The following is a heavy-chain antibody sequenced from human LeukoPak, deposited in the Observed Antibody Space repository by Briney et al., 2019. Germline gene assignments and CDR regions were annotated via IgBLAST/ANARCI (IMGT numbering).Heavy chain of an antibody. Sequence: PSETLSLTCTVSGGSIDRYYWSWIRQPAGKGLEWIGRISYSGSTNYNPSLKSRLAMSVDTSKNQSSLRLTSVTAADTAIYYCAREGHTGDYEGYWGQEPRATVS. CDR2: ISYSGST. CDR3: AREGHTGDYEGY. J-gene: IGHJ4*02. D-gene: IGHD4-17*01. CDR1: GGSIDRYY. V-gene: IGHV4-4*07.